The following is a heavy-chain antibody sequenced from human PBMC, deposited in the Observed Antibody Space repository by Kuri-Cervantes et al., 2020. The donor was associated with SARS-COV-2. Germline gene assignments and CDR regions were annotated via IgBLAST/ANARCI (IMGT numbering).Heavy chain of an antibody. CDR2: ISGSGGST. J-gene: IGHJ4*02. CDR1: GFTFSSFS. Sequence: GESLKTSLAASGFTFSSFSMSWVRQAPGKGLEWVSAISGSGGSTYYADSVKGRFTISRDNSKNTLYLQMNSLRAEDTAVYHCAKDPVGLDTAMVYFDYWGQGTLVTVSS. V-gene: IGHV3-23*01. CDR3: AKDPVGLDTAMVYFDY. D-gene: IGHD5-18*01.